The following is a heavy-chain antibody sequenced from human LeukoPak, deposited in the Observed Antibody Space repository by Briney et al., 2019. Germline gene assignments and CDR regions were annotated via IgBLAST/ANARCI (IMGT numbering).Heavy chain of an antibody. CDR3: AKEGITMIVVVQYFQH. J-gene: IGHJ1*01. D-gene: IGHD3-22*01. V-gene: IGHV3-23*01. Sequence: GGSLRLACAASGFTFSSYAMSWVRQAPGKGLEWVSAISGSGGSTYYADSVKGRFTISRDNSKNTLYLQMNSLRAEDTAVYYCAKEGITMIVVVQYFQHWGQGNLVTVSS. CDR1: GFTFSSYA. CDR2: ISGSGGST.